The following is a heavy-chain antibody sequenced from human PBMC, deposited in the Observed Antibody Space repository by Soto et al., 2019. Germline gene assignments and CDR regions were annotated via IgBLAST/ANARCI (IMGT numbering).Heavy chain of an antibody. CDR1: GYTFTSYD. V-gene: IGHV1-8*01. CDR2: MNPNSGNT. Sequence: GASVKVSCKASGYTFTSYDINWVRQATGQGLEWMGWMNPNSGNTGYAQKFQGRVTMTRNTSISTAYMELSSLRSEDTAVYYCARVSRMITFGGVIVIGVHGYDYWGQGTLVTVSS. J-gene: IGHJ4*02. D-gene: IGHD3-16*02. CDR3: ARVSRMITFGGVIVIGVHGYDY.